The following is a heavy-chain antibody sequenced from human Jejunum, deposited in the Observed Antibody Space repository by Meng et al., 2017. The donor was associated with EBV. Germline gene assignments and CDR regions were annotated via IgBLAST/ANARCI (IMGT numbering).Heavy chain of an antibody. V-gene: IGHV3-23*04. CDR3: AKLTRA. J-gene: IGHJ5*02. D-gene: IGHD1/OR15-1a*01. Sequence: VQVGESGGGLVQPGGSLRLSCAASGFTFSSSALSWVRQAPGKGLEWVSSIGGSGGATYYADSVKGRFTISRDNSKSTLYLQMNSLRAEDTAVYYCAKLTRAWGQGTLVTVSS. CDR1: GFTFSSSA. CDR2: IGGSGGAT.